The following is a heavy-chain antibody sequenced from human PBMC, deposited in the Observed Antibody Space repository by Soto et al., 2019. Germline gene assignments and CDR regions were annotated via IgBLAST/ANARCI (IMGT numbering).Heavy chain of an antibody. CDR1: GVSVTSDGVA. D-gene: IGHD5-12*01. J-gene: IGHJ5*02. CDR2: IYWDDDK. V-gene: IGHV2-5*02. Sequence: QITLRESGPTLVKPTETLPLTCTVSGVSVTSDGVAVAWILQPPGKDLERLAHIYWDDDKRYNPSLSSRLSIVANTSNNQVVLTMTAMDPVDTATYYCAHVDDSNDPQPRWFDPWGQGTPVTVSS. CDR3: AHVDDSNDPQPRWFDP.